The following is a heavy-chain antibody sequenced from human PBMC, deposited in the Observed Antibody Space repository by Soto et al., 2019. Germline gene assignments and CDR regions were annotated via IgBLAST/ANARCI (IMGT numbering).Heavy chain of an antibody. CDR1: GFTFTSYS. CDR3: AREMGACSDSSCYPGPYDS. J-gene: IGHJ5*02. V-gene: IGHV3-48*02. CDR2: ITSKSTTI. D-gene: IGHD3-16*01. Sequence: GGSLRLSCAASGFTFTSYSMNWVRQAPGQGLEWASYITSKSTTIKYADSVKGRFTVSRDNAKNSLYLQLNSLRDEDTAVYYCAREMGACSDSSCYPGPYDSWGQGTLVTVS.